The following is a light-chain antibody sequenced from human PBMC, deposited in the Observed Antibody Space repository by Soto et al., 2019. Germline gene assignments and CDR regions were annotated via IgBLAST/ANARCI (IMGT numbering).Light chain of an antibody. V-gene: IGLV2-8*01. J-gene: IGLJ2*01. Sequence: ALTQPPSASGSPGQSVTISCTGTSSDVGGYDYVSWYQQHPGRAPKVLIYEVNKRPSGVPARFSGSKSGNTASLTVSGLLGEDEGVFFCSSYGSGNNILFGGGTKLTVL. CDR2: EVN. CDR1: SSDVGGYDY. CDR3: SSYGSGNNIL.